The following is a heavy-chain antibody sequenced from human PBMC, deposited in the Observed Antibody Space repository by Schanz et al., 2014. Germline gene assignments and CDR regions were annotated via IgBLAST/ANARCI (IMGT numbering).Heavy chain of an antibody. J-gene: IGHJ6*03. CDR1: RFTFNNYG. V-gene: IGHV3-30*03. CDR2: VSYDGSDK. D-gene: IGHD6-19*01. CDR3: ARDHQWLARYYMDV. Sequence: QVQLVQSGGGVVQPGRSLRLSCVGSRFTFNNYGMHWVRQAPGKGLQWVALVSYDGSDKYYADSVKGRFTISRDNPKKTLYLQMNSLRAEDTAVYYCARDHQWLARYYMDVWGKGTTVTVSS.